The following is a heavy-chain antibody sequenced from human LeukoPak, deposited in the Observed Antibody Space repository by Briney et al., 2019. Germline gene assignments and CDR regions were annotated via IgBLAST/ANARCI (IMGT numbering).Heavy chain of an antibody. CDR3: AGGMGWVSDY. Sequence: GGSLRLSCAASGFSFRSYWMSWVRQAPGKGLEWVANIESDGSEKNYADSVKGRFTISRDNAKNSLYLQMDSLRAEDTAIYYCAGGMGWVSDYWGQGTLVTVSS. V-gene: IGHV3-7*03. J-gene: IGHJ4*02. CDR2: IESDGSEK. D-gene: IGHD6-19*01. CDR1: GFSFRSYW.